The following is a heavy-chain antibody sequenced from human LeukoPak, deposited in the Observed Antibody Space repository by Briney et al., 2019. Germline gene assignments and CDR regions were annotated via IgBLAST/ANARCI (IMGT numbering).Heavy chain of an antibody. V-gene: IGHV4-59*01. D-gene: IGHD3-3*01. J-gene: IGHJ3*02. CDR3: ARGGSYYDFWSGYPSNI. CDR2: IYYSGST. Sequence: SETLSLTCTVSGESISGFYWTWIRQPPGKGLEWIGYIYYSGSTNYNPSLKSRVTISVDTSKNQFSLKLSSVTAADTAVYYCARGGSYYDFWSGYPSNIWGQGTMVTVSS. CDR1: GESISGFY.